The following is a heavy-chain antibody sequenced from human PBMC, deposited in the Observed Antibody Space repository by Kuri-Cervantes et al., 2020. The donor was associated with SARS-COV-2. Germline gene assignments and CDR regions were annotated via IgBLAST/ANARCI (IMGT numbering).Heavy chain of an antibody. Sequence: SETLSLTCTVSGGSISSGDYYWSWIRQPPGKGLEWIGYIYYSGSTYYNPSLKSRVTISVDTSKNRFSLKLSSVTAADTAVYYCAAQFANYYDSSGYYNGFDYWGQGTLVTVSS. CDR2: IYYSGST. CDR3: AAQFANYYDSSGYYNGFDY. D-gene: IGHD3-22*01. CDR1: GGSISSGDYY. J-gene: IGHJ4*02. V-gene: IGHV4-30-4*01.